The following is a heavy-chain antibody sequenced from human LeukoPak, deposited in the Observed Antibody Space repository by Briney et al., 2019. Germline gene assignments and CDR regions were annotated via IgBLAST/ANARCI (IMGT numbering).Heavy chain of an antibody. V-gene: IGHV3-30*03. Sequence: GSLRLSCSASGXIFSNYGMHWVRQAPGKGLEWVAVISYDGSNKYYADSVKGRFTISRDNSRNMLYLQMNSLRAEDTAVYYSTRDWNDLDYWGQGTLVTVSS. CDR3: TRDWNDLDY. CDR2: ISYDGSNK. D-gene: IGHD1-1*01. CDR1: GXIFSNYG. J-gene: IGHJ4*02.